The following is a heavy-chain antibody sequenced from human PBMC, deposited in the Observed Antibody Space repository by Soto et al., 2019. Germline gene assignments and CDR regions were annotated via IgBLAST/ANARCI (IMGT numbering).Heavy chain of an antibody. CDR2: ISGSGYTI. D-gene: IGHD2-15*01. CDR3: AKPLPMGSVTYYDY. Sequence: EVQLLESGGGLIQPGGSLRLSCVASGFTFSSYVMGWVRQAPGKGLEWVSSISGSGYTIYYADSVKGRFTFSRDNSKNTMHLQMDSLRAEDTAVYYCAKPLPMGSVTYYDYWGQGTLVTVSS. V-gene: IGHV3-23*01. J-gene: IGHJ4*02. CDR1: GFTFSSYV.